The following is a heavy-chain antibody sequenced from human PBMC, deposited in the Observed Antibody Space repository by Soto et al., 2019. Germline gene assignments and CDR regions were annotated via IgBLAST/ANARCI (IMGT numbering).Heavy chain of an antibody. D-gene: IGHD2-2*01. CDR2: IYHSGST. CDR3: ARRVGSCSGTSCNGWFDP. J-gene: IGHJ5*02. Sequence: PSETLSLTCSVSGDSISKTTSYWGWIRQPPGKGLEWIGTIYHSGSTYYNPSLMSRVTLSVDKSKNQFSLKLNSVTAADTAVYYRARRVGSCSGTSCNGWFDPWGQGTLVTAPQ. V-gene: IGHV4-39*01. CDR1: GDSISKTTSY.